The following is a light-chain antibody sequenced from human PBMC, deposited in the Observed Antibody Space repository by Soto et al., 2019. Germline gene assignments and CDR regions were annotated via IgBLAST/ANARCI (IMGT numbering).Light chain of an antibody. V-gene: IGKV3-15*01. CDR2: GAS. CDR3: QQYNNWPGT. J-gene: IGKJ1*01. CDR1: QSVNSN. Sequence: EIVMTQSTATLSVSPGERATLSCMASQSVNSNLAWYQQKPGQAPRLLIYGASTRATGIPARFSGSGSGTDFTLIISSLQSEDFAVYYCQQYNNWPGTFGQGTKVDI.